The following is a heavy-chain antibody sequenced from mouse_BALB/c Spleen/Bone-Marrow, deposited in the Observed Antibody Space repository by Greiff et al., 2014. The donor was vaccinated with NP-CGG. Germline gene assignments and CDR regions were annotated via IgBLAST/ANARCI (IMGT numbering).Heavy chain of an antibody. D-gene: IGHD1-1*01. CDR1: GYTFTSYW. J-gene: IGHJ4*01. CDR2: IYPGNSDT. Sequence: EVQLQQSGTVLARPGASVKMSCKASGYTFTSYWMHWVKQRPVQGLEWIGAIYPGNSDTSYNQKFKGKAKLTAVTSTSTPYMDLRSLTNEDSAVYYCTRGITTVVATRAMDYWGQGTSVTVSS. CDR3: TRGITTVVATRAMDY. V-gene: IGHV1-5*01.